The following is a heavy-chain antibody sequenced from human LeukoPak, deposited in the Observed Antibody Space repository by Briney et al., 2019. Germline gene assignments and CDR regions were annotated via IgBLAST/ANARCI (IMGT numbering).Heavy chain of an antibody. J-gene: IGHJ4*02. V-gene: IGHV4-34*01. D-gene: IGHD3-22*01. Sequence: SETLSLTCAVYGGSFSGYYWSWIRQPPGKGLEWIGEINHSGSTNYNPSLKSRVTISVDTSKNQFSLKLSSVTAADTAVYYCARVNYYDSSGYFNVNPGSASYYFDYWGQGTLVTVSS. CDR1: GGSFSGYY. CDR3: ARVNYYDSSGYFNVNPGSASYYFDY. CDR2: INHSGST.